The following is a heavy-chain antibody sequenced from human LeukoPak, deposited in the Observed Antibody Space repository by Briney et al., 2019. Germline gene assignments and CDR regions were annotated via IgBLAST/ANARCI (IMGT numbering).Heavy chain of an antibody. CDR2: IIYSGGAT. CDR1: GFTFSRSA. D-gene: IGHD3-22*01. Sequence: GGSLRLSCAASGFTFSRSAMTWVRQGPGTGLEFVASIIYSGGATYYADSVKGRFTISRDNSKNTLHLQMNSLRAEDTALYYCAKDGLYYDGSEHVYYFDSWGQGTLVTVSS. V-gene: IGHV3-23*01. J-gene: IGHJ4*02. CDR3: AKDGLYYDGSEHVYYFDS.